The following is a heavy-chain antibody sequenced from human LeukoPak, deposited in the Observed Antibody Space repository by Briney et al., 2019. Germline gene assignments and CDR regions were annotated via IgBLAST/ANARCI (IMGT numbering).Heavy chain of an antibody. CDR1: GYTFTSYD. J-gene: IGHJ4*02. D-gene: IGHD4/OR15-4a*01. CDR2: MNPNSGKT. Sequence: ASVKVSCKASGYTFTSYDINWVRQATGQGLEWMGWMNPNSGKTGYAQKFQGRVTITRNTSISTAYMELSSLTSEDTAVYYCARLGGAKVTIVDYWGQGTLVTVSS. V-gene: IGHV1-8*03. CDR3: ARLGGAKVTIVDY.